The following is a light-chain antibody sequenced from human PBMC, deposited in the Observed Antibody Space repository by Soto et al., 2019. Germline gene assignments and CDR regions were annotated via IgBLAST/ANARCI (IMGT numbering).Light chain of an antibody. Sequence: QSALTQPPSASGSPGQSVTISCTGTSGVSWYQQHPGKAPKLLIYEVTKRPSGVPDRFSGSKSGNTASLTVSGLQAEDEADYYCTSYAGSNNLVFAGGTKVTIL. V-gene: IGLV2-8*01. CDR3: TSYAGSNNLV. CDR2: EVT. J-gene: IGLJ3*02. CDR1: SGV.